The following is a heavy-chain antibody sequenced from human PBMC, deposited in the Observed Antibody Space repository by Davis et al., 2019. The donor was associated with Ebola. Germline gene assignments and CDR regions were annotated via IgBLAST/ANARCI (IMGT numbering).Heavy chain of an antibody. J-gene: IGHJ5*02. CDR2: IYYSGST. Sequence: MPGGSLRLSCTVSGGSISSYYWSWIRQPPGKGLEWIGYIYYSGSTNYNPSLKSRVTISVDTSKNQFSLKLSSVTAADTAVYYCARIRWLHSRFDPWGQGTLVTVSS. V-gene: IGHV4-59*12. CDR1: GGSISSYY. CDR3: ARIRWLHSRFDP. D-gene: IGHD5-24*01.